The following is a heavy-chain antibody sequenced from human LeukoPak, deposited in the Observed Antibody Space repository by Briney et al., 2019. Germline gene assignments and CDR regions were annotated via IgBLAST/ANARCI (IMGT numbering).Heavy chain of an antibody. CDR1: GGSLTSYY. J-gene: IGHJ4*02. CDR3: ARDNGWGYSYGPHFDH. CDR2: IYNSGST. D-gene: IGHD5-18*01. Sequence: SETLSLTCAVSGGSLTSYYWSWIRQPPGKGLEWIGYIYNSGSTNYNPSLKSRVTISVDTSKNQFSLKLSSVTAADTAVYYCARDNGWGYSYGPHFDHWGRGTPVTVSS. V-gene: IGHV4-59*01.